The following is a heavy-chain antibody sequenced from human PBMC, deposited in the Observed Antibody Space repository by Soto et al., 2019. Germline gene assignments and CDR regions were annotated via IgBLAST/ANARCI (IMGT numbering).Heavy chain of an antibody. CDR3: ATMGHCSNGVCSYYYYGMDV. CDR1: GFTFSHAW. J-gene: IGHJ6*02. D-gene: IGHD2-8*01. CDR2: IKSKIDGGTS. V-gene: IGHV3-15*07. Sequence: EVQLVESGGGLVKPGGSLRLSCGASGFTFSHAWMNWVRQAPGKGLEWVGRIKSKIDGGTSDYAAPVKGRFSISRANPXDTLFLQMNSLKTADTAVYFCATMGHCSNGVCSYYYYGMDVWGLGTTVTVSS.